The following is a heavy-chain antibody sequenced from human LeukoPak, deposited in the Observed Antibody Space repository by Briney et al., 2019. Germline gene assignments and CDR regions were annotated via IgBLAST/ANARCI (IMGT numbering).Heavy chain of an antibody. Sequence: SETLSLTCTVSGGSISNSGYYWGWIRQPPGKGLEWFGSVYYSGKTNYNPSLKNRVTISVDTSKNQFSLKLRSVTAADTAVFYCARQGYADFSPRPFDYWGQGTLVTVSS. V-gene: IGHV4-39*01. CDR2: VYYSGKT. CDR1: GGSISNSGYY. CDR3: ARQGYADFSPRPFDY. D-gene: IGHD4-17*01. J-gene: IGHJ4*02.